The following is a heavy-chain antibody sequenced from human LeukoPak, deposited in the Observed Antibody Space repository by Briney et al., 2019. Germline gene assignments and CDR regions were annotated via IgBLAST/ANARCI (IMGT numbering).Heavy chain of an antibody. CDR3: ANDLPHKVWFDS. Sequence: GGSLRLSCAASGFTFSSHAMSWVRQAPGKGPQWVSGISNRGDTTYYADSVKGRFTISRDNSKNTLYLQMSTLTAEDTAVYYCANDLPHKVWFDSWGQGTLVTVSS. CDR2: ISNRGDTT. V-gene: IGHV3-23*01. CDR1: GFTFSSHA. J-gene: IGHJ5*01.